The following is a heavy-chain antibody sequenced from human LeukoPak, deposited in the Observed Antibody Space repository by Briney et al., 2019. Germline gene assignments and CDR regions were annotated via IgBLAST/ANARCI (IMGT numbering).Heavy chain of an antibody. Sequence: PGGSLRLSCAASGFTFSSYSMNWVRQAPGKGLEWVSSISSSSSYIYYADSVKGRFTISRDNAKNSLSLQMNYVRAGDTAIYYCAYTNHLTYWGQGALVTVSS. CDR1: GFTFSSYS. J-gene: IGHJ4*02. V-gene: IGHV3-21*06. D-gene: IGHD3-16*01. CDR2: ISSSSSYI. CDR3: AYTNHLTY.